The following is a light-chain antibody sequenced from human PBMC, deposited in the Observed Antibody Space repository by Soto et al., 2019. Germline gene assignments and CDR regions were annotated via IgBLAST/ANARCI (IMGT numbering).Light chain of an antibody. CDR2: LND. CDR3: AAWDSRLIGYV. Sequence: QSVLTQPPSASGTPGQRVTLSCSGSSTNIEGNTVTWFQQLPGKAPRVLIYLNDQRPSGVPDRFSGSKSGTTASLAISGLQSEDEADYYCAAWDSRLIGYVFGTGTKVTVL. V-gene: IGLV1-44*01. CDR1: STNIEGNT. J-gene: IGLJ1*01.